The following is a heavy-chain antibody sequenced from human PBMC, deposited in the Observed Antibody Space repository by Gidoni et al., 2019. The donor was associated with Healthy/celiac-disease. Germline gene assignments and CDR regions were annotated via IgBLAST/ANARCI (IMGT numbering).Heavy chain of an antibody. CDR1: GFTFSSYG. CDR2: IWYDGSNK. D-gene: IGHD2-15*01. CDR3: ARGPDKWCSGGSCYSLGY. J-gene: IGHJ4*02. V-gene: IGHV3-33*01. Sequence: QVQLVESGGGVVQTGRSLRLSCAASGFTFSSYGMHWVRPAPGKGLEWLAVIWYDGSNKYYADSVKGRFTISRDNSKNTLYLQMNSLRAEDTAVYYCARGPDKWCSGGSCYSLGYWGQGTLVTVSS.